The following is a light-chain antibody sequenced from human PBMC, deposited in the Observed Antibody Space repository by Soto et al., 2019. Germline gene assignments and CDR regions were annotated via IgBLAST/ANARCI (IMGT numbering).Light chain of an antibody. CDR2: AAS. V-gene: IGKV1-39*01. CDR3: QQSYSNPTT. Sequence: DIQMTQSPSSLSASVGYRVTITCRASQSISSYLNWYQQKPGNAPKLLIYAASSLQSRVPSRFSGSGSRTDFTLTISSLQPQDFATYYCQQSYSNPTTFGGGTKVEIK. J-gene: IGKJ4*01. CDR1: QSISSY.